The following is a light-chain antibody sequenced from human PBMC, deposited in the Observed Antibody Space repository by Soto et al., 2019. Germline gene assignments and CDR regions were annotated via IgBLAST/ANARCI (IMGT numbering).Light chain of an antibody. V-gene: IGLV2-23*01. CDR3: CSYAGSNTYVL. J-gene: IGLJ2*01. CDR2: EAN. CDR1: SSDVGNYNL. Sequence: LAQPASVSGSPGQSITISCTGTSSDVGNYNLVSWYQQHPGRAPKLIIYEANERPSGVSDRFSGSKSGITASLTISGLQPEDEADYYCCSYAGSNTYVLFGGGTQLTV.